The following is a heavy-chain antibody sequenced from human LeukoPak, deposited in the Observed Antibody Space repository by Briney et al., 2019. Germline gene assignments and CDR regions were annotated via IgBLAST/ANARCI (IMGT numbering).Heavy chain of an antibody. J-gene: IGHJ4*02. CDR2: INSDGRTT. V-gene: IGHV3-74*01. D-gene: IGHD6-6*01. Sequence: PGGSLRLSCAASGFTFSSYAMSWVRQAPGKGLEWVSRINSDGRTTNYADSVKGRFTISRDNAKNTLFLQVNSLRAEDTAVFYCARERARALDNWGQGTLVTVSS. CDR1: GFTFSSYA. CDR3: ARERARALDN.